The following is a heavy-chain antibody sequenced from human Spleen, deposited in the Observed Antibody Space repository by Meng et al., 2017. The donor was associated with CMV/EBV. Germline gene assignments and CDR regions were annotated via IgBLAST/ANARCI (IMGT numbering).Heavy chain of an antibody. CDR1: GDSISSGGYY. V-gene: IGHV4-31*02. CDR3: ARTYSDYEYFFDY. Sequence: TVSGDSISSGGYYWSWIRQHQGKGLEWIGYIYYSGSTYYNPSLKSRVIVSVDTSKNQFSLKLSSVTAADTAVYYCARTYSDYEYFFDYWGQGTLVTVSS. J-gene: IGHJ4*02. D-gene: IGHD5-12*01. CDR2: IYYSGST.